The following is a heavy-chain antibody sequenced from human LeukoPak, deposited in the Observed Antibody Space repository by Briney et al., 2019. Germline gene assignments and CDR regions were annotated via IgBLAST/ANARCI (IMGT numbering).Heavy chain of an antibody. Sequence: SETLSLTCTVSGGSISSYYWSWIRQPPGKGLEWIGYIYYSGSTNYNPSLKSRVTISVDTSKNQFSLKLSSVTAADTAVYYCASMRTAMAENDYWGQGILVTVSS. J-gene: IGHJ4*01. CDR1: GGSISSYY. CDR3: ASMRTAMAENDY. V-gene: IGHV4-59*01. CDR2: IYYSGST. D-gene: IGHD5-18*01.